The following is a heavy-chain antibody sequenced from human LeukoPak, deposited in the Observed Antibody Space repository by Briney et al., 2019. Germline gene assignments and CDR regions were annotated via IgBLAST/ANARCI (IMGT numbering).Heavy chain of an antibody. Sequence: GRSLRLSCAASGFTFSSYGMHWVRQAPGKGLEWVAVISYDGSNKYYADSVKGRFTISRDNSKNTLYLRMNSLRAEDTAVYYCAKVGWRGINYYYYYGMDVWGKGTTVTVSS. D-gene: IGHD2-15*01. J-gene: IGHJ6*04. CDR2: ISYDGSNK. CDR1: GFTFSSYG. CDR3: AKVGWRGINYYYYYGMDV. V-gene: IGHV3-30*18.